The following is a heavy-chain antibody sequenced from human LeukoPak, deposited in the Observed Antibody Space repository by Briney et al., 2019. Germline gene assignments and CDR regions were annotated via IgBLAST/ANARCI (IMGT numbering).Heavy chain of an antibody. Sequence: GGSLRLSCAASGFTFSSYGMSWVRQAPGKGLEWVSAISGSGGSTYYADSVKGRFAISRDNAKSTVYLQMNSLRAEDTGVYYCTTVFDYWGLGTLVTVSS. CDR2: ISGSGGST. J-gene: IGHJ4*02. V-gene: IGHV3-23*01. D-gene: IGHD1-1*01. CDR1: GFTFSSYG. CDR3: TTVFDY.